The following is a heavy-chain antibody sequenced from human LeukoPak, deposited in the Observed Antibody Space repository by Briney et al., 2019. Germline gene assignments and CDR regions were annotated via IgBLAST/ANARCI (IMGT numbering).Heavy chain of an antibody. V-gene: IGHV4-34*01. CDR1: GGSFSGYY. CDR2: INHSGST. J-gene: IGHJ4*02. D-gene: IGHD2-15*01. CDR3: ARGRLPTIGRNFDY. Sequence: SETLSLTCAVYGGSFSGYYWSWIRQPPGKGLEWIGEINHSGSTNYNPSLKSRVTISVDTSKNQFSLKLSSVTAADTAVYYCARGRLPTIGRNFDYWGQGTLVTVSS.